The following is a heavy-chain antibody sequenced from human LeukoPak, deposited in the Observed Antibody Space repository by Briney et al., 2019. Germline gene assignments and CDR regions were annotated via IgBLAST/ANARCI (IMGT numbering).Heavy chain of an antibody. J-gene: IGHJ5*02. Sequence: SETLSLTCTVSGGSISSGDYYWSWIRQPPGKGLEWIGYIYYSGSTYYNPSLKSRVTISVDKSKNQFSLKLSSVTAADTAVYYCARHGLGIAARVTFYNWFDPWGQGTLVTVSS. CDR1: GGSISSGDYY. V-gene: IGHV4-30-4*01. CDR3: ARHGLGIAARVTFYNWFDP. CDR2: IYYSGST. D-gene: IGHD6-25*01.